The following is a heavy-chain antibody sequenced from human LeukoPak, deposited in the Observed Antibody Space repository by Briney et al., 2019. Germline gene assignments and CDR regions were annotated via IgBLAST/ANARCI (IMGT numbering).Heavy chain of an antibody. D-gene: IGHD6-19*01. CDR2: IYPGDSDT. Sequence: GESLKISCKVSGYSFTSYWIGWVRQMPGKGLEWMGIIYPGDSDTRYSPSFQGQVTISADKSINTAYLQWSSLKASDTAMYYCARRMGAYSSGWYGGGAFDIWGQGTMVTVSS. V-gene: IGHV5-51*01. J-gene: IGHJ3*02. CDR3: ARRMGAYSSGWYGGGAFDI. CDR1: GYSFTSYW.